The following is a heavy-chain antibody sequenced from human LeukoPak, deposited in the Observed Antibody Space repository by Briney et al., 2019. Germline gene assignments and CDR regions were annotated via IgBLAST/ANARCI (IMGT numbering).Heavy chain of an antibody. CDR1: GFTFSSYS. CDR2: ISSTSSSI. CDR3: ARDPYSGNYGAYYYYYMDV. J-gene: IGHJ6*03. Sequence: GGSLRLSCAASGFTFSSYSMNWVRQAPGTGLEWVSSISSTSSSITYTDSVKGRFTISRDNANNSMYLQMDSLRAEDTAVYYCARDPYSGNYGAYYYYYMDVWGKGTTVTVSS. D-gene: IGHD1-26*01. V-gene: IGHV3-21*01.